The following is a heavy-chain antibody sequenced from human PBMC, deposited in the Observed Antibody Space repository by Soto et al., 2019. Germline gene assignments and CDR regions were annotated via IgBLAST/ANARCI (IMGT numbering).Heavy chain of an antibody. CDR3: ARERGYVYGSNFYGMDV. V-gene: IGHV4-34*01. Sequence: QVQLQQWGAGLLKPSETLALTCGVYRGSFSGFYWSWIRQTPGKGLEWIGEINHSGTTNYNPSFKNRVSISVDKTTNNFSLKMTSVTAADAAVYYCARERGYVYGSNFYGMDVWGRGTTVTVSS. J-gene: IGHJ6*02. CDR2: INHSGTT. D-gene: IGHD5-18*01. CDR1: RGSFSGFY.